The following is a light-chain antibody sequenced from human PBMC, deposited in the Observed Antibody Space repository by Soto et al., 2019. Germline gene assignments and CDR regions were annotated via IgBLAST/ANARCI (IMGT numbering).Light chain of an antibody. Sequence: EIRVSQSPTTLSVSTGERATLSCRASQSVSTNLAWYQQKPGQVPSLLIYGASTRASGIPARFSGSGSGTEFTLTIGSLQSEDFAVYYCQQYSSSPSFAQGTRLAIK. V-gene: IGKV3-15*01. J-gene: IGKJ5*01. CDR3: QQYSSSPS. CDR1: QSVSTN. CDR2: GAS.